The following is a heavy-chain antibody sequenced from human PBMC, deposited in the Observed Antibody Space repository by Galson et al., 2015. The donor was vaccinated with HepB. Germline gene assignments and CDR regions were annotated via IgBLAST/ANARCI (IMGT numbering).Heavy chain of an antibody. CDR1: GFTFSSYG. CDR2: ISYDGSNK. J-gene: IGHJ4*02. D-gene: IGHD6-13*01. V-gene: IGHV3-30*18. CDR3: ANEKDEQQLVDY. Sequence: SLRLSCAASGFTFSSYGMHWVRQAPGKGLEWVAVISYDGSNKYYADSVKGRFTISRDNSKNTLYLQMNSLRAEDTAVYYCANEKDEQQLVDYWGQGTLVTVSS.